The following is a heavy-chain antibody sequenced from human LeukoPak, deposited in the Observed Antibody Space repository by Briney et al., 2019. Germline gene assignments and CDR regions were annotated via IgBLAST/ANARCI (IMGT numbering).Heavy chain of an antibody. Sequence: SETLSLTCTVSGGSISSYYWSWIRQPAGKGLEWIGRIYTSGSTNYNPSLKSRVTMSVDTSKNQFSLKLSSVTAADTAVYYCARGYSSSWSPRVYSDYWGQGTLVTVSS. V-gene: IGHV4-4*07. CDR2: IYTSGST. J-gene: IGHJ4*02. CDR3: ARGYSSSWSPRVYSDY. CDR1: GGSISSYY. D-gene: IGHD6-13*01.